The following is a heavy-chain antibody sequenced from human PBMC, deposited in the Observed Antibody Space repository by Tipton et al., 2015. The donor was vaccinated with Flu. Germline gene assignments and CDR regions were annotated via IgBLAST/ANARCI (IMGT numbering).Heavy chain of an antibody. CDR1: GDSVSSNSAA. D-gene: IGHD6-13*01. V-gene: IGHV6-1*01. CDR2: TYYRSKWYN. J-gene: IGHJ5*02. Sequence: GLVKPSQTLSLTCAISGDSVSSNSAAWNWIRQSPSRGLEWLGRTYYRSKWYNDYAVSVKSRIIIDPDTSKNQFSLQLNSVTPEDTAVYYCARARAAAGADNWLDLWGQGTLVTVSS. CDR3: ARARAAAGADNWLDL.